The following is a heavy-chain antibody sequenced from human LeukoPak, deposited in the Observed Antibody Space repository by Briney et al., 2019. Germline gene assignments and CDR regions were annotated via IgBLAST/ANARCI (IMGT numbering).Heavy chain of an antibody. CDR1: GGSFSGYY. Sequence: PSETLSLTCAVYGGSFSGYYWSWIRQPPGKGLEWIGSIYYSGTTYYNPSFKSRVTISVDTSKKQFSLKLRSVTAADTAVYYCARHEWGITNAFDIWGQGTMVTVSS. D-gene: IGHD1-14*01. CDR3: ARHEWGITNAFDI. J-gene: IGHJ3*02. CDR2: IYYSGTT. V-gene: IGHV4-34*01.